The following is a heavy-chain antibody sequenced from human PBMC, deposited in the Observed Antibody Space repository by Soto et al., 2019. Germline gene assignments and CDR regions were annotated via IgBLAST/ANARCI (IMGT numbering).Heavy chain of an antibody. J-gene: IGHJ6*02. CDR1: GFTFSSYS. Sequence: GGSLRLSCVASGFTFSSYSVNWVRQAPGMGLEWVSSISSANAYIYYADSVKGRFTISRDNAKNSLFLQMSSLRAEDTAIYYFTRTINFGVPGKGMDVWGQGTTDTVSS. D-gene: IGHD2-2*01. CDR3: TRTINFGVPGKGMDV. V-gene: IGHV3-21*01. CDR2: ISSANAYI.